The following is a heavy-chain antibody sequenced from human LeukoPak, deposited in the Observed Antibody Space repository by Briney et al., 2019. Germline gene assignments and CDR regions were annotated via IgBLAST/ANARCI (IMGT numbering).Heavy chain of an antibody. Sequence: GGSLRLSCAASGFTFSSYSMNWVRQAPGKGLEWVAVISYDGSNKYYADSVKGRFTISRDNSKNTLYLQMNSLRAEDTAVYYCAKSIAARPAYYYYGMDVWGQGTTVTVSS. CDR1: GFTFSSYS. V-gene: IGHV3-30*18. CDR2: ISYDGSNK. D-gene: IGHD6-6*01. J-gene: IGHJ6*02. CDR3: AKSIAARPAYYYYGMDV.